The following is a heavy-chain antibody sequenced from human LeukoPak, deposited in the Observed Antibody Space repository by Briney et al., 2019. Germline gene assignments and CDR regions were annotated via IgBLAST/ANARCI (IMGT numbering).Heavy chain of an antibody. CDR1: GFTVSTNY. Sequence: GGSLRLSCAASGFTVSTNYLSWVPQAPGKGLEWVSVVYSGGTTYHADSVKGRFTTSRDNSKNTMYLQMNSLRADDTAVYYCARESVVRGVINGMDVWGQGTTVTVSS. D-gene: IGHD3-10*01. CDR2: VYSGGTT. V-gene: IGHV3-66*01. J-gene: IGHJ6*02. CDR3: ARESVVRGVINGMDV.